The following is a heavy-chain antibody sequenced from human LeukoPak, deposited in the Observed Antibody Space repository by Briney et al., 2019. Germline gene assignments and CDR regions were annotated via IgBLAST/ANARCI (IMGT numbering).Heavy chain of an antibody. CDR1: GGSISSGSYY. Sequence: SETLSLTCTVSGGSISSGSYYWSWIRQPAGKGLEWIGRIYTSGSTNYDPSLKSRVTISVDTSKNQFSLKLSSVTAADTAVYYCARRGYSSSWNYYYMDVWGKGTTVTVSS. CDR2: IYTSGST. V-gene: IGHV4-61*02. CDR3: ARRGYSSSWNYYYMDV. J-gene: IGHJ6*03. D-gene: IGHD6-13*01.